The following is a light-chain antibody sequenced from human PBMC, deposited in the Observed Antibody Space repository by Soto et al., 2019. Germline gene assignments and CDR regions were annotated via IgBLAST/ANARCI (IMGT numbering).Light chain of an antibody. CDR2: EVT. J-gene: IGLJ1*01. CDR3: SSYTRDSTLWV. CDR1: SSDVGDYNY. V-gene: IGLV2-14*01. Sequence: QSVLTQPASVSGSPGQSITISCTGTSSDVGDYNYVSWYQQHPDKAPKLMIYEVTNRPSGVSNRFSGSKSANTASLTISGLQAEDEADYYCSSYTRDSTLWVFGNGTKVTVL.